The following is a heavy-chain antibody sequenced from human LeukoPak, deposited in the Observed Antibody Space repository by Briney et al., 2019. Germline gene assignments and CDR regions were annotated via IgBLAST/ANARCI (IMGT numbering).Heavy chain of an antibody. CDR2: IIPIFGTA. V-gene: IGHV1-69*13. D-gene: IGHD6-13*01. CDR3: ARDRAAAGNFDY. J-gene: IGHJ4*02. CDR1: GGTFSSYA. Sequence: SVKVSCKASGGTFSSYAISWVRQAPGQGLEWIGGIIPIFGTANYAQKFQGRVTITADESTSTAYMELSSLRSEDTAVYYCARDRAAAGNFDYWGQGTLVTVSS.